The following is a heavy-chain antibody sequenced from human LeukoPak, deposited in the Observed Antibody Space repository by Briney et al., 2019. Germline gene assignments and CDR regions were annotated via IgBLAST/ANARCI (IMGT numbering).Heavy chain of an antibody. CDR1: GFSFSNYW. D-gene: IGHD1-20*01. V-gene: IGHV3-74*01. J-gene: IGHJ4*02. CDR2: INADGSRI. Sequence: GGSLRLSCAASGFSFSNYWMHWVRQAPGKGLVWVSDINADGSRIRYADSVKGRFTISRDNSKNTVYLQMNSLRAEDTAIYYCARDSPSITPDYWGQGTLVTVSS. CDR3: ARDSPSITPDY.